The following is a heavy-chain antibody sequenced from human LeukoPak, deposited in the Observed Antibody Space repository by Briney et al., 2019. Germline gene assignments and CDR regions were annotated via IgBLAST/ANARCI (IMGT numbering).Heavy chain of an antibody. D-gene: IGHD6-19*01. CDR3: ASYSSGWSVVDY. CDR1: GGSISPYY. V-gene: IGHV4-59*08. CDR2: IYYSGSGST. Sequence: SETLSLTCTVSGGSISPYYWSWIRQPPGKGLEWIGYIYYSGSGSTNHNPSLKSRVTISVDTSKNQFSLNLSSVTAADTAVYYCASYSSGWSVVDYWGQGTLVTVSS. J-gene: IGHJ4*02.